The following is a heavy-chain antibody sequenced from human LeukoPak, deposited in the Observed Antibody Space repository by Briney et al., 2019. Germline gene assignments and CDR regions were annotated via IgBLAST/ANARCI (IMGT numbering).Heavy chain of an antibody. J-gene: IGHJ4*02. V-gene: IGHV3-73*01. CDR1: GFTFSGSA. CDR2: IRSKANSCAT. D-gene: IGHD6-13*01. CDR3: TSSSWYVQSHFDY. Sequence: PGGSLRLSCAASGFTFSGSAMHWVRQASGKGLEWVGRIRSKANSCATAYAASVKGRFTISRDDSKNTAYLQMNSLKTEDTAVYYCTSSSWYVQSHFDYWGQGTLVTVSS.